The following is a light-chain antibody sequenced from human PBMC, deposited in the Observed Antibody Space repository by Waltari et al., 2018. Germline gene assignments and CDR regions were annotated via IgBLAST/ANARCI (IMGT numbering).Light chain of an antibody. Sequence: DVVMTQSPLSLTVTLGQPASIACRSSQGLVHSDGNTYGSRFQQRPGQAPRSLIYKVSTRDSGVPEKIRGRGSGTDFTLEISSVEAEDVGVYYCMQGTHWPPITFGQGTRLEIK. CDR1: QGLVHSDGNTY. CDR3: MQGTHWPPIT. CDR2: KVS. J-gene: IGKJ5*01. V-gene: IGKV2-30*02.